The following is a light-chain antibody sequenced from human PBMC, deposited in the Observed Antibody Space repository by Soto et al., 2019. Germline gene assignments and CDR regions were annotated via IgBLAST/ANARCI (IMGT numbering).Light chain of an antibody. CDR2: GAS. Sequence: EIVMTQSPATLSVSPGERATLSCRASRNINRKLAWYQQKPGQAPRLLISGASTRVTGIPARFSGSGSGTEFTLTISSLQSEDFAVYYCQQYYDYPPLIFGGGTKVEIK. CDR1: RNINRK. J-gene: IGKJ4*01. CDR3: QQYYDYPPLI. V-gene: IGKV3-15*01.